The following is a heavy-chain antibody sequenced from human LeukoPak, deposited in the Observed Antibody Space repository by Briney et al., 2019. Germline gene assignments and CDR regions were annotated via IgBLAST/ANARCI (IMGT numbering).Heavy chain of an antibody. CDR3: AKHLHQGSYHDYYYGMDV. CDR2: INGSGGNT. V-gene: IGHV3-23*01. CDR1: GFPFSSYA. Sequence: PGESLRLSCAASGFPFSSYALNWVRQAPGKGLEWLSVINGSGGNTYYADSVKGRFTISRDTSKNTLYLQVNSLRADDTALYYCAKHLHQGSYHDYYYGMDVWGQGTTVTVSS. J-gene: IGHJ6*02. D-gene: IGHD1-14*01.